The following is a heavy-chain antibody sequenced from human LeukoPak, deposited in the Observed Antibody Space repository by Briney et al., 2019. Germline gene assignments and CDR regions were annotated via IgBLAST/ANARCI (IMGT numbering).Heavy chain of an antibody. V-gene: IGHV1-18*01. CDR1: GYTFTSYG. CDR2: ISAYNGNT. Sequence: ASVKVSCKASGYTFTSYGISWVRQAPGQGLEWMGWISAYNGNTNYAQKLQGRVAMTTDTSTSTAYMELRSLRSDDTAVYYCARGSLIRHYDILTGYYIWGQGTLVTVSS. J-gene: IGHJ4*02. CDR3: ARGSLIRHYDILTGYYI. D-gene: IGHD3-9*01.